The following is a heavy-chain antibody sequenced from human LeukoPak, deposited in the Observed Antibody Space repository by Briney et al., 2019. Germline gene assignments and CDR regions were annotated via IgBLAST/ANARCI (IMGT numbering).Heavy chain of an antibody. Sequence: PSETLSLTCTVSGGSISSNYWSWIRQPPGKGLEWIGYIYYSGSTNYNPSLKSRVTISGDTSKNQFSLRLSSVTAADTAVYYCARDLGFWSGPDYWGQGTLVTVSS. CDR2: IYYSGST. J-gene: IGHJ4*02. V-gene: IGHV4-59*12. CDR3: ARDLGFWSGPDY. CDR1: GGSISSNY. D-gene: IGHD3-3*01.